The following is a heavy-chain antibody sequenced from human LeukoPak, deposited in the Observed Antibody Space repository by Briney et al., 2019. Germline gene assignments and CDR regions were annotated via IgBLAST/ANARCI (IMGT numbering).Heavy chain of an antibody. CDR1: GFTFSSYA. V-gene: IGHV3-23*01. CDR3: AKARDDWNYLFDY. J-gene: IGHJ4*02. CDR2: ISGSGGST. Sequence: LPGGSLRLSCAASGFTFSSYAMSWVRQAPGKGLEWVSAISGSGGSTYYADSVKGRFTISRDNSKNTLYLQMNSLRAEDTAVYYCAKARDDWNYLFDYWGQGTLVTVSS. D-gene: IGHD1-7*01.